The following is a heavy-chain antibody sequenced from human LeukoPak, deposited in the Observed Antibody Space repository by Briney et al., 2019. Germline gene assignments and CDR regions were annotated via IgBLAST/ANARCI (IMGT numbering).Heavy chain of an antibody. V-gene: IGHV3-30*02. D-gene: IGHD3-16*01. CDR3: AKDSLADIDY. CDR1: GFIFSTYG. Sequence: GGSLRLSCAASGFIFSTYGMYWVRQAPGKGLEWVAFIRHDGSIKNYADSVKGRSTISRDNSKNTLYLQMNSLRAEDTAIYYCAKDSLADIDYWGQGTLVTVSS. J-gene: IGHJ4*02. CDR2: IRHDGSIK.